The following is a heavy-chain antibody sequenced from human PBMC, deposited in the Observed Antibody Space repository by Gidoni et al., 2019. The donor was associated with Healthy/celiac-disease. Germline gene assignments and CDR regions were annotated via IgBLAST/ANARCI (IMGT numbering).Heavy chain of an antibody. D-gene: IGHD3-10*01. CDR2: IYYSGST. J-gene: IGHJ4*02. Sequence: HAQLQEWGPGLVKPSETLSLICTVSGASLSSYYWRWIRQPPGKGLEWIGYIYYSGSTNYNPSLKSRVTISVDTSKNQFSLKLSSMTASDTTVYYCARDTMVQGPIRGFDYWGQGTLVTVSS. V-gene: IGHV4-59*01. CDR3: ARDTMVQGPIRGFDY. CDR1: GASLSSYY.